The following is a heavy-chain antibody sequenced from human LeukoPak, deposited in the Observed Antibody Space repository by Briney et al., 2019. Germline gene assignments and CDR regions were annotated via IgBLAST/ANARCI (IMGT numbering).Heavy chain of an antibody. CDR2: IYYSGYT. V-gene: IGHV4-39*07. D-gene: IGHD2-15*01. Sequence: SETLSLTCTVSGGSISSSSYYWGWIRQPPGKGLEWIGSIYYSGYTYYNPSLESRVTISVDTSKNQVSLKLSSVTAADTAVYYCARGRILRIAKYYLDVWGKGTTVTISS. CDR1: GGSISSSSYY. J-gene: IGHJ6*03. CDR3: ARGRILRIAKYYLDV.